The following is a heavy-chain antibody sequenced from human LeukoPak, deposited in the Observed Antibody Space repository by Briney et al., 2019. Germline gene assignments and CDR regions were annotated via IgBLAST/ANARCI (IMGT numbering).Heavy chain of an antibody. J-gene: IGHJ2*01. Sequence: ASVKVSCKASGYTFTGYYMHWVRQAPRQGLEWMGWINPNSGGTNYAQKLQGRVTMTRDTSISTAYMELSRLRSDDTAVYYCARGTVTFSYWYFDLWGRGTLVTVSS. CDR3: ARGTVTFSYWYFDL. V-gene: IGHV1-2*02. CDR2: INPNSGGT. CDR1: GYTFTGYY. D-gene: IGHD4-17*01.